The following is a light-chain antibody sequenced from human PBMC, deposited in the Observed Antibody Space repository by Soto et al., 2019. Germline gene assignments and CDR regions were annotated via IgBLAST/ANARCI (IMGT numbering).Light chain of an antibody. J-gene: IGKJ5*01. CDR2: GAS. V-gene: IGKV3-20*01. Sequence: EGVLTQSPGTLALSPGERATLSCRASQSVSSSYLAWYQQKPGQAPRLLIYGASSRATGIPDRFSGSGFETDFSLTISRLEPEDFAVYFCQQYSTSPPITFGQGTRLEI. CDR1: QSVSSSY. CDR3: QQYSTSPPIT.